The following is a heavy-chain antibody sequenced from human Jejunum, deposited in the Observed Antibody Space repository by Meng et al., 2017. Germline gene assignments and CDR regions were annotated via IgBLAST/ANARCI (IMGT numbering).Heavy chain of an antibody. D-gene: IGHD6-19*01. Sequence: GGSLRLSCEGSGFTFRDSYVSRIRHAPGKGPECLASITSTGKTIYHLDPLKGRFTVPRNNAKNSVYLQMNDLRGEDTAVYYCPRGYRSVDHWGQGTLVTVSS. J-gene: IGHJ4*02. V-gene: IGHV3-11*04. CDR1: GFTFRDSY. CDR3: PRGYRSVDH. CDR2: ITSTGKTI.